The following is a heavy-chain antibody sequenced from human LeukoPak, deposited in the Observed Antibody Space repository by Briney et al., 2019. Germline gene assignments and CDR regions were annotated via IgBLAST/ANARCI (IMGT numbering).Heavy chain of an antibody. D-gene: IGHD6-13*01. CDR2: ISAYNGNT. V-gene: IGHV1-18*01. Sequence: ASVKVSCKASGYTFTSYGISWVRQAPGQGLEWMGWISAYNGNTNYAQKLQGRVTMTTDTSTSTAYMELRSLRSDDTALYYCARAGRIAAAGNWFDPWGQGTLVTVSS. J-gene: IGHJ5*02. CDR3: ARAGRIAAAGNWFDP. CDR1: GYTFTSYG.